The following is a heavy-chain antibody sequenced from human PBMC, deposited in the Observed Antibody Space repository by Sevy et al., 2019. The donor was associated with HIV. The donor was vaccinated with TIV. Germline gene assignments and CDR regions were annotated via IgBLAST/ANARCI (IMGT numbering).Heavy chain of an antibody. CDR3: SRALATVATPEYYFDC. V-gene: IGHV3-49*03. Sequence: GGSLRLSCTASGFTFGDYAMSWFRQAPGKGLEWVAFMRRNSYEADGGTTDYAASVKGRFTISRDDSKSIAYLQMNSLKSEDTAGYYCSRALATVATPEYYFDCWGQGTLVTVSS. J-gene: IGHJ4*02. CDR1: GFTFGDYA. CDR2: MRRNSYEADGGTT. D-gene: IGHD4-17*01.